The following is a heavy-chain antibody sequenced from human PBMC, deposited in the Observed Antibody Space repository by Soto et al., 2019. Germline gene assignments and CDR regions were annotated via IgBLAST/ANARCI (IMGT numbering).Heavy chain of an antibody. J-gene: IGHJ2*01. V-gene: IGHV1-69*01. CDR2: IIPMLAAP. Sequence: QGQLVQSGAEVKKPGSSVKVSCKASGGSFRTYAINWVRQAPGQGLEWMGGIIPMLAAPTYAQKFQGRLTITADESTTTVYMELSSLPSEDTAVYYCARVGPPSPSLIWFFDRWGRGTLVTVSS. CDR1: GGSFRTYA. CDR3: ARVGPPSPSLIWFFDR.